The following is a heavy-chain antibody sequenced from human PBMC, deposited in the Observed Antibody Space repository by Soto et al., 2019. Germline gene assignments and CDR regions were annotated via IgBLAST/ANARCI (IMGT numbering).Heavy chain of an antibody. D-gene: IGHD3-10*01. CDR1: GGTFSSYA. CDR3: ARDRLEYYGSGSTSLYYYYGMDV. Sequence: ASVKVSCKASGGTFSSYAISWVRQAPGQGLEWMGGTIPIFGTANYAQKFQGRVTITADESTSTAYMELSSLRSEDTAVYYCARDRLEYYGSGSTSLYYYYGMDVWGQGTTVTISS. V-gene: IGHV1-69*13. CDR2: TIPIFGTA. J-gene: IGHJ6*02.